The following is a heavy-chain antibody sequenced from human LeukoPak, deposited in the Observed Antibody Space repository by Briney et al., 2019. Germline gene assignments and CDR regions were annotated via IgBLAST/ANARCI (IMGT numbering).Heavy chain of an antibody. J-gene: IGHJ6*02. CDR1: GFTVSRNY. CDR3: ARDHEQQLVPGGYYYYGMDV. Sequence: GGSLRLSCAASGFTVSRNYMSWVRQAPGKGLEWVSVIYSGGSTYYADSVKGRFTISRDNSKNTLYLQMNSLRAEDTAVYYCARDHEQQLVPGGYYYYGMDVWGQGTTVTVSS. V-gene: IGHV3-66*01. D-gene: IGHD6-13*01. CDR2: IYSGGST.